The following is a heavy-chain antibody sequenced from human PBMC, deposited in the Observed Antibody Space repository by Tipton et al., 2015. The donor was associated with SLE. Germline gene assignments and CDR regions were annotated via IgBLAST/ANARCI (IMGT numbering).Heavy chain of an antibody. J-gene: IGHJ4*02. D-gene: IGHD3-22*01. V-gene: IGHV4-31*03. CDR1: GGSITSNNYY. CDR2: IYYTMSA. Sequence: TLSLTCSVSGGSITSNNYYWGWIRQPPGKGLEWIGYIYYTMSAYYNPSLKSRVIISLDTSKNHFSLKLSSVTAADTAVYYCARVPRTFYYDYSGHFDYWGPGTLVTVSS. CDR3: ARVPRTFYYDYSGHFDY.